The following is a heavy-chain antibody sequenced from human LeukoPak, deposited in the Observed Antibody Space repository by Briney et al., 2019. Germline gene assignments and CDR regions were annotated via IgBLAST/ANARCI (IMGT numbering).Heavy chain of an antibody. J-gene: IGHJ4*02. CDR1: GYTFTTYG. CDR2: ISSYSANT. Sequence: GAPVTVSCTASGYTFTTYGITWVRQAPGQGLEWMGWISSYSANTNYAQNLQGRVTMTTDTSTSTAYMELRSLRSDDTAVYYCARCSGDSCYDINFDFWGQGNLVTVSS. CDR3: ARCSGDSCYDINFDF. D-gene: IGHD2-15*01. V-gene: IGHV1-18*01.